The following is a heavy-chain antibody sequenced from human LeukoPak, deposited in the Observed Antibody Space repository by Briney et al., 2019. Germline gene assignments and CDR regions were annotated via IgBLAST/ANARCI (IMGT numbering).Heavy chain of an antibody. Sequence: SVKVSCKASGGTFSSYAISWVRQAPGQGLEWMGGIIPIFGTTNYAQKFLGRVTITADESTSTAYMDLSSLRSEDTAVYYCASPRLMGIAAAGGSFDPWGQGTLVTVSS. J-gene: IGHJ5*02. D-gene: IGHD6-13*01. CDR3: ASPRLMGIAAAGGSFDP. CDR1: GGTFSSYA. CDR2: IIPIFGTT. V-gene: IGHV1-69*13.